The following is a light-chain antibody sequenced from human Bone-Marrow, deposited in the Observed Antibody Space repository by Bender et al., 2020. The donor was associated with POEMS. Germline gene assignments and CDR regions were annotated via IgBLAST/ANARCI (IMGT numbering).Light chain of an antibody. CDR2: DVS. CDR1: SSDVGGYNY. J-gene: IGLJ2*01. CDR3: SSYTTTTTLVV. V-gene: IGLV2-14*03. Sequence: QSALTQPRSVSGSPGQSVTISCTGTSSDVGGYNYVSWYQQYPGKAPKLMIYDVSVRPSGISNRFSASKSGNTASLTISGLQTEDEADYFCSSYTTTTTLVVFGGGTKLTVL.